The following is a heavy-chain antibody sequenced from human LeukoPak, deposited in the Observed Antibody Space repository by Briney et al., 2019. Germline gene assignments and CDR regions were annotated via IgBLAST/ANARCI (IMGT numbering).Heavy chain of an antibody. CDR3: ARDGLGGYSGYDRPYYYYGMDV. J-gene: IGHJ6*02. CDR2: ISYDGSNK. CDR1: GFTFSSYA. Sequence: PGGSLRLSCAASGFTFSSYAMHWVRQAPGKGLEWVAVISYDGSNKYYADSVKGRFTISRDNSKNTLYLQMNSLRAEDTAVYYCARDGLGGYSGYDRPYYYYGMDVWGQGTTVTVSS. D-gene: IGHD5-12*01. V-gene: IGHV3-30-3*01.